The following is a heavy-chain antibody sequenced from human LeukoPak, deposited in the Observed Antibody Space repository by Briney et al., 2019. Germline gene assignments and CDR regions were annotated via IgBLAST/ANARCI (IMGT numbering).Heavy chain of an antibody. D-gene: IGHD3-3*01. CDR1: GFSFTTHA. CDR2: ISGSGGST. CDR3: AKRNKGDFWSGSTVDY. Sequence: GGSLRLSCVASGFSFTTHAMGWVRQAPGKGLEWVSHISGSGGSTKYSGSVKGRFTISRDNSKNTLYLQINSLRADDTAVYYCAKRNKGDFWSGSTVDYWGQGTLVTVSS. J-gene: IGHJ4*02. V-gene: IGHV3-23*01.